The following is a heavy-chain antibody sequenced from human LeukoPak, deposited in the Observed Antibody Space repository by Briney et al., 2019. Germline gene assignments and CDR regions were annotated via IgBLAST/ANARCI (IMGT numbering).Heavy chain of an antibody. CDR2: INHSGST. J-gene: IGHJ5*02. Sequence: SETLSLTCAVYGGSFSGYYWSWIRQPPGKGLEWIGEINHSGSTNYNPSLKSRVTISVDTSKNQFSLKLSSVTAADTAVYYCARRRFGELSFHRPNWFDPWGQGTLVTVSS. CDR3: ARRRFGELSFHRPNWFDP. D-gene: IGHD3-10*01. V-gene: IGHV4-34*01. CDR1: GGSFSGYY.